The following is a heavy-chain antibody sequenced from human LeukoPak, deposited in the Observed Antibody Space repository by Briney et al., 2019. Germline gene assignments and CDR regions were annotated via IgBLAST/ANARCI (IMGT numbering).Heavy chain of an antibody. J-gene: IGHJ5*01. Sequence: GGSLRLSCAASGFTFSSYWMHWVRQTPGKGRMWVSCIVINGLTLYADSVRDRFTISRDNAKNTVYLQMNSLRADDTAMYYCARAVTYFYGSVTYDWFESWGQGTLVTVSS. D-gene: IGHD3-10*01. CDR3: ARAVTYFYGSVTYDWFES. CDR2: IVINGLT. V-gene: IGHV3-74*01. CDR1: GFTFSSYW.